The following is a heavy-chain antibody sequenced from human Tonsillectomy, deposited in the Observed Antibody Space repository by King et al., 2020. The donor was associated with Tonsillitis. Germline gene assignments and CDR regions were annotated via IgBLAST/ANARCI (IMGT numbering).Heavy chain of an antibody. CDR2: LFNDGSA. J-gene: IGHJ3*02. CDR1: GLSVTSDF. Sequence: VQLVESGGGLTQPGGSLRLSCAASGLSVTSDFMSWFRQAPGMGLEWVSLLFNDGSAHYSASVRGRFTISRDDSENTVYLQMNSLRAADTAVYYCARAGDCSGHSCLTVNIWGQGTKVTVSS. D-gene: IGHD2-15*01. V-gene: IGHV3-53*01. CDR3: ARAGDCSGHSCLTVNI.